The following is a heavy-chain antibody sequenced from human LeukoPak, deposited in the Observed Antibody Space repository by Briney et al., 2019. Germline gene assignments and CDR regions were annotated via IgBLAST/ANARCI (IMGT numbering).Heavy chain of an antibody. V-gene: IGHV3-20*04. CDR1: GFTFDDYT. CDR3: AKDGRGSGSYLGY. J-gene: IGHJ4*02. D-gene: IGHD3-10*01. CDR2: INWNGGST. Sequence: PAGGSLRLPCAASGFTFDDYTMSWVRQAPGKGLEWVSGINWNGGSTGYVDSVKGRFTISRDNSKNTLYLQMNSLRAEDTAVYYCAKDGRGSGSYLGYWGQGTLVTVSS.